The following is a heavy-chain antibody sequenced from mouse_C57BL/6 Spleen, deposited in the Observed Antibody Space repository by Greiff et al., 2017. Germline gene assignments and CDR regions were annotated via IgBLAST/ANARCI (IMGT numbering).Heavy chain of an antibody. J-gene: IGHJ4*01. V-gene: IGHV1-80*01. CDR1: GYAFSSYW. Sequence: VQLQQSGAELVKPGASVKISCKASGYAFSSYWMNWVKQRPGKGLEWIGQIYPGDGDTNYNGKFKGKATLTADKSSSTAYMQLSSLTSEDSAVYFCARYGHLRLQAYYAMGYWGQGTSVTVSS. CDR2: IYPGDGDT. D-gene: IGHD3-2*02. CDR3: ARYGHLRLQAYYAMGY.